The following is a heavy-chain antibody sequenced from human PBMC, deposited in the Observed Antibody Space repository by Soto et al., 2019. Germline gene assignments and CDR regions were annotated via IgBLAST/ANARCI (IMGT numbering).Heavy chain of an antibody. Sequence: GGSLRLSCAVSGFTFSNYAMHWVRQAPGKGLEWVAVIWYDGSNKYYADSVKGRFTISRDNSKNTLYLQMNSLRADDTAVYYCARDLLRRYGFDYWGQGTLVTVSS. J-gene: IGHJ4*02. V-gene: IGHV3-33*01. CDR3: ARDLLRRYGFDY. CDR2: IWYDGSNK. CDR1: GFTFSNYA. D-gene: IGHD5-18*01.